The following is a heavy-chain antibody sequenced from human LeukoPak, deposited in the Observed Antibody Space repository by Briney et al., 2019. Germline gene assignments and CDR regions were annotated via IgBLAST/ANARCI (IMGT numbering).Heavy chain of an antibody. D-gene: IGHD3-3*01. CDR1: GFTFSSYW. CDR2: IKQDGSEK. V-gene: IGHV3-7*01. CDR3: ARLFEYKYYDIWSGYYGYFDY. J-gene: IGHJ4*02. Sequence: PGGSLRLSCAASGFTFSSYWMSWVRQAPGKGLEWVANIKQDGSEKYYVDSVKGRFTISRDNAKNSLYLQMNSLRAEDTAVYYCARLFEYKYYDIWSGYYGYFDYWGQGTLVTVSS.